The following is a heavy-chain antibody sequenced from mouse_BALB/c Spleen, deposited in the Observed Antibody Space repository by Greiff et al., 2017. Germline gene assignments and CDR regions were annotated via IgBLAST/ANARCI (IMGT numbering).Heavy chain of an antibody. V-gene: IGHV1-80*01. D-gene: IGHD1-2*01. CDR2: IYPGDGDT. Sequence: QVQLQQSGAELVRPGSSVKISCKASGYAFSSYWMNWVKQRPGQGLEWIGQIYPGDGDTNYNGKFKGKATLNADKSSSTAYMQLSSLTSEDSAVYFCARSVYYGSYFDYWGQGTTLTVSS. CDR3: ARSVYYGSYFDY. J-gene: IGHJ2*01. CDR1: GYAFSSYW.